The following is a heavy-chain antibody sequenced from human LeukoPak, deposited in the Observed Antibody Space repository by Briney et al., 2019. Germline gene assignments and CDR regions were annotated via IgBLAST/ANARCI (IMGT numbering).Heavy chain of an antibody. V-gene: IGHV1-24*01. CDR2: FDPEDGET. CDR3: VTQWLVLYLAFDI. CDR1: GYTLTELS. D-gene: IGHD6-19*01. J-gene: IGHJ3*02. Sequence: ASVKVSCKVSGYTLTELSMHWVRQAPGKGLEWMGGFDPEDGETIYAQKFQGRVTMTEDTSTDTAYMELSSLRSEDTAVYYCVTQWLVLYLAFDIWGQGTMVTVSS.